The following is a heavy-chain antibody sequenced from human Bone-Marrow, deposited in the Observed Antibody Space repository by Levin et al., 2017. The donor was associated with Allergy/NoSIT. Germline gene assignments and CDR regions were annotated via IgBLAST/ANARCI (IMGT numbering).Heavy chain of an antibody. D-gene: IGHD2-8*01. Sequence: QTGGSLRLSCVASGFTFSNSGMHWVRQAPGKGLEWVGGISNEGTHKDSIDSVKGRFIISRDNAKNTLYLQMNSLTPEDTAVYYCVTILLIRGGMDVWGQGTTVTVSS. CDR3: VTILLIRGGMDV. V-gene: IGHV3-30*03. CDR2: ISNEGTHK. CDR1: GFTFSNSG. J-gene: IGHJ6*02.